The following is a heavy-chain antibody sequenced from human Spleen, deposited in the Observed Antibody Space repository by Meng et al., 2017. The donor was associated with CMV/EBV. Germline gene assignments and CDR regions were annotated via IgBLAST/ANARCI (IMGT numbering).Heavy chain of an antibody. J-gene: IGHJ5*02. CDR1: FNSYG. D-gene: IGHD2-21*01. Sequence: FNSYGITWGRQAPGQGLEWVGWISSYNSNTNYAQKFLGRVTLTTDTSTSIAYMELRSLRSDDTAVYYCATIAYCGGDCYQVHPLYDHWGQGTLVTVSS. CDR2: ISSYNSNT. CDR3: ATIAYCGGDCYQVHPLYDH. V-gene: IGHV1-18*01.